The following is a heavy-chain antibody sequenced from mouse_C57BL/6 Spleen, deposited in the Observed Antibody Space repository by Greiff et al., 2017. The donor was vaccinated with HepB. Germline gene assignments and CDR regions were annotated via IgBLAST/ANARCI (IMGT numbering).Heavy chain of an antibody. D-gene: IGHD1-1*01. CDR2: IDPSDSYT. V-gene: IGHV1-69*01. J-gene: IGHJ2*01. Sequence: VQLQQPGAELVMPGASVKLSCKASGYTFTSYWMHWVKQRPGQGLEWIGEIDPSDSYTNYNQKFKGKSTLTVDKSSSTAYMQLSSLTSEDSAVYYCATSLITTVVADFDYWGQGTTLTVSS. CDR1: GYTFTSYW. CDR3: ATSLITTVVADFDY.